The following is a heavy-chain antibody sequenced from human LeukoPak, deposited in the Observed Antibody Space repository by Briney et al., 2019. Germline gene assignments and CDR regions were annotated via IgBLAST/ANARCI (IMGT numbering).Heavy chain of an antibody. J-gene: IGHJ4*02. CDR2: IYYSGST. D-gene: IGHD3-10*01. CDR3: ARQEGSGSYYRY. V-gene: IGHV4-59*08. CDR1: GGSISSYY. Sequence: SETLSLTCTVSGGSISSYYWSWIRQPPGKGLEWIGYIYYSGSTNCNPSLKSRVTISVGTSKNQFSLKLSSVTAADTAVYYCARQEGSGSYYRYWGQGTLVTVSS.